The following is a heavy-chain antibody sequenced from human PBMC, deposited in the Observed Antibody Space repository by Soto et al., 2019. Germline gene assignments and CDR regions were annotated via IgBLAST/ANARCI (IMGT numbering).Heavy chain of an antibody. CDR1: GYTLSELS. CDR3: ATDLKYMVAGEYYLYY. V-gene: IGHV1-24*01. D-gene: IGHD2-15*01. Sequence: QLQLRQSGAEVKKPGASLKVSCKVSGYTLSELSMHWVRQAAGKGLEWMGGFDPEAREIVYGQNFQGRVTMTEDRSTDTAYLELSSLTSEDTAVYYCATDLKYMVAGEYYLYYWGQGTAVTVSS. CDR2: FDPEAREI. J-gene: IGHJ4*02.